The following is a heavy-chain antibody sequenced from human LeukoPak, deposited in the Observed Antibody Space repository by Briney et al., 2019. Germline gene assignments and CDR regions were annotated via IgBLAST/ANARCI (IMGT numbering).Heavy chain of an antibody. V-gene: IGHV3-9*01. CDR1: RFTFDDYA. CDR3: AKGYSYGYHTHFDY. J-gene: IGHJ4*02. D-gene: IGHD5-18*01. Sequence: PGGSLRLSCAASRFTFDDYAMHWVRQAPGKGLEWVSGISWNSGNIGYADSVKGRFTISRDNAKNSLYLQMNSLRAEDTALYYCAKGYSYGYHTHFDYWGQGTLVTVSA. CDR2: ISWNSGNI.